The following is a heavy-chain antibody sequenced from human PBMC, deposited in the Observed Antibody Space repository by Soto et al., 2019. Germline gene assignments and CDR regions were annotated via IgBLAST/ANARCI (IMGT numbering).Heavy chain of an antibody. V-gene: IGHV1-69*13. J-gene: IGHJ4*02. CDR3: AREYSSGWYFGY. D-gene: IGHD6-19*01. Sequence: SVKVSCKASGCTVSSYAISCVRQAPGQGLEWMGGIIPIFGTANYAQKFQGRVTITADESTSTAYMELSSLRSEDTAVYYCAREYSSGWYFGYWGQGTLVTVSS. CDR1: GCTVSSYA. CDR2: IIPIFGTA.